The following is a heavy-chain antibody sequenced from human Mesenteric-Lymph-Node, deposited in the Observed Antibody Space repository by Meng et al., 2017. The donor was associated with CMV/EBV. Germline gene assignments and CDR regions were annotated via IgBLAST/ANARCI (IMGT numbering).Heavy chain of an antibody. V-gene: IGHV3-9*01. CDR3: ARGARGYSSGWYVGY. CDR1: GFTFDDYA. CDR2: ISWNSDII. Sequence: SLKISCAASGFTFDDYAMHWVRQAPGKGLEWVSGISWNSDIIAYADSVKGRFTISRDNATNSLYLQMNSLRAEDTAVYYCARGARGYSSGWYVGYWGQGTLVTVSS. D-gene: IGHD6-19*01. J-gene: IGHJ4*02.